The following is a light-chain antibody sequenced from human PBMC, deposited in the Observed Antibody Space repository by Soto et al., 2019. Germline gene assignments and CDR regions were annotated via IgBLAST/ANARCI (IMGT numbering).Light chain of an antibody. CDR1: QSVLYSSNNKNY. V-gene: IGKV4-1*01. CDR3: QQYYDAPQN. Sequence: DIVMTQSPDSLAVSLGERATINCKSSQSVLYSSNNKNYLAWYQQKPGQPPKLLIYWASTRESGVPDRFSGSGSGTDFTLTSSSLQAEDVAVYYCQQYYDAPQNFGQGTKVESK. J-gene: IGKJ1*01. CDR2: WAS.